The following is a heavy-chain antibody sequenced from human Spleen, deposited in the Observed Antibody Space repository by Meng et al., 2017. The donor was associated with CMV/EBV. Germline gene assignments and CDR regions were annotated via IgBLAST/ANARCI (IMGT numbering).Heavy chain of an antibody. CDR2: IYLGSNT. CDR1: GFTVSNTY. D-gene: IGHD3-10*01. Sequence: GESLKISCAASGFTVSNTYMSWVRQAPGKGLEWVSVIYLGSNTYYADFVKGRFTISRDNSKNTLYLQMNSLRPEDTAVYYCARAHPGSGKGLDLWGQGTLVTVSS. CDR3: ARAHPGSGKGLDL. V-gene: IGHV3-66*02. J-gene: IGHJ4*02.